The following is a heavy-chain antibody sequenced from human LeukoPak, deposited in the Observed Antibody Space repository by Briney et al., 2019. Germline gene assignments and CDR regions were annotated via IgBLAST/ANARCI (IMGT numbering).Heavy chain of an antibody. CDR2: INPNSGNT. J-gene: IGHJ5*02. Sequence: ASVKVSCKASGYTFTSYDINWVRQATGQGLEWMGWINPNSGNTGYAQKFQGRVTMTRNTSISTAYMELSSLRSEDTAVYYCARGGRRIAARQRGNWFDPLGPGNPGHRLL. CDR1: GYTFTSYD. D-gene: IGHD6-6*01. V-gene: IGHV1-8*01. CDR3: ARGGRRIAARQRGNWFDP.